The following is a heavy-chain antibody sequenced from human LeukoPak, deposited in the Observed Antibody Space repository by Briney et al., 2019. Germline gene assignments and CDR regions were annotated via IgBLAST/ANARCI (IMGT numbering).Heavy chain of an antibody. D-gene: IGHD3-3*01. CDR2: VIPIFGTA. J-gene: IGHJ5*02. CDR1: GGTFSRYA. V-gene: IGHV1-69*13. Sequence: ASVKVSCKASGGTFSRYAISWVRQAPGQGLEWMGGVIPIFGTANYAQKFQGRVTITADESTSTAYMELSSLRSEDTAVYYCARDLTICGVVTGGGFDPGGQGTLVTVSS. CDR3: ARDLTICGVVTGGGFDP.